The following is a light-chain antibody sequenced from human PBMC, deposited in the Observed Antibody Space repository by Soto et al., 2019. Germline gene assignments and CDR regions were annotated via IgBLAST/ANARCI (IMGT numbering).Light chain of an antibody. CDR1: QNIKNY. Sequence: DIQRTQSPSSLSASVGDRVTITLQASQNIKNYLNWYQQKPGRAPKLLIYDASNLEAGVPSRFRGSGSGTDFTFTISRLQPEDIATYYCQQYENLPTFGQGTRLEIK. V-gene: IGKV1-33*01. J-gene: IGKJ5*01. CDR3: QQYENLPT. CDR2: DAS.